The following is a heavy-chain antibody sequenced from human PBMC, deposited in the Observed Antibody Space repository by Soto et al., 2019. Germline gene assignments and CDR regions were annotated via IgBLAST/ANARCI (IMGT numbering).Heavy chain of an antibody. V-gene: IGHV4-34*01. CDR3: ASPVLTYYYDSSGYYRDY. J-gene: IGHJ4*02. D-gene: IGHD3-22*01. CDR1: GGSFSCYY. CDR2: INHSGST. Sequence: SETLSLTCAVYGGSFSCYYWSWIRQPPGKRLEWIGEINHSGSTNYNPSLKSRVTISVDTSKNQFSLKLSSVTAADTAVYYCASPVLTYYYDSSGYYRDYWGQGTLVPSPQ.